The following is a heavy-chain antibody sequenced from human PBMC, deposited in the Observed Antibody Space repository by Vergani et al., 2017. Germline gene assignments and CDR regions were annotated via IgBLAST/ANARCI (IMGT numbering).Heavy chain of an antibody. CDR3: ARRGWFDP. Sequence: VQLVESGGGVVQPGRSLRLSCAASGFTFSSYGMNWVRQAPGKGLEWVSYISSSSTIYYADSVKGRFTISRDNAKNSLYLQMNSLRAEDTAVYYCARRGWFDPWGQGTLVTVSS. V-gene: IGHV3-48*01. CDR1: GFTFSSYG. CDR2: ISSSSTI. D-gene: IGHD3-16*01. J-gene: IGHJ5*02.